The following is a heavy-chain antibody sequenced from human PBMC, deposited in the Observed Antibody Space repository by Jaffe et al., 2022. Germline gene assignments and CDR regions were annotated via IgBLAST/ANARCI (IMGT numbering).Heavy chain of an antibody. D-gene: IGHD2-15*01. CDR1: GFTFSSYG. CDR2: IRYDGSNK. J-gene: IGHJ4*02. CDR3: AKDPGVIVVVAGPYFDY. V-gene: IGHV3-30*02. Sequence: QVQLVESGGGVVQPGGSLRLSCAASGFTFSSYGMHWVRQAPGKGLEWVAFIRYDGSNKYYADSVKGRFTISRDNSKNTLYLQMNSLRAEDTAVYYCAKDPGVIVVVAGPYFDYWGQGTLVTVSS.